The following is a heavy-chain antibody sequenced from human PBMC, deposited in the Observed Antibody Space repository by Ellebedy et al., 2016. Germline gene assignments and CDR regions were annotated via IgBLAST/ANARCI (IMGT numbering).Heavy chain of an antibody. CDR1: GGSFSGYY. V-gene: IGHV4-34*01. Sequence: SQTLSLTCAFYGGSFSGYYWSWIRQPPGKGLAWIGEINHSGSTNYNPSLKSRVTISVDTSKNQFSLKLSSVTAADTAVYYCARSDILTGYYFLDYWGQGTLVTVSS. CDR3: ARSDILTGYYFLDY. D-gene: IGHD3-9*01. J-gene: IGHJ4*02. CDR2: INHSGST.